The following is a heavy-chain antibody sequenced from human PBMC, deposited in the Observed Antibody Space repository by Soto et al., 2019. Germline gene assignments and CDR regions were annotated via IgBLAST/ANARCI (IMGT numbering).Heavy chain of an antibody. CDR1: GFSFTSYA. J-gene: IGHJ4*02. Sequence: VGSLRLSCAASGFSFTSYALSWVRQAPGKGLEWVSTISGSDGKTYYADSVKGRFSISRDTSKTTLYLQMNSLRVEDTAVYYCARWSFLDYWGQGTRVTVSS. CDR3: ARWSFLDY. D-gene: IGHD1-26*01. V-gene: IGHV3-23*01. CDR2: ISGSDGKT.